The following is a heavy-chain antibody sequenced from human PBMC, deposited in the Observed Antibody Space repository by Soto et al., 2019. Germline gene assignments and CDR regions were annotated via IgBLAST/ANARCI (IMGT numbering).Heavy chain of an antibody. V-gene: IGHV3-33*01. CDR3: ARDPSKLRYCYWSNYYYYYGMDV. CDR2: IWYDGSNK. D-gene: IGHD3-9*01. J-gene: IGHJ6*02. Sequence: GGSLRLSCAASGFTFSSYGMHWVRQAPGKGLEWVAVIWYDGSNKYYADSVKGRFTISRDNSKNTLYLQMNSLRAEDTAVYYCARDPSKLRYCYWSNYYYYYGMDVWGQGTKVTVSS. CDR1: GFTFSSYG.